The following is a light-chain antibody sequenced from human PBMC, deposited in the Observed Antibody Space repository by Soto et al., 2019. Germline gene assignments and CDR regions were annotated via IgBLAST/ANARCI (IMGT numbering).Light chain of an antibody. CDR2: WAS. CDR3: QQYYSTPLT. V-gene: IGKV4-1*01. CDR1: QSVLYSSNNKNY. J-gene: IGKJ4*01. Sequence: DIVMTQSPDSLAVSLGERATINCKSSQSVLYSSNNKNYLAWYQQKPGQPPKLLIYWASTRESGVPDRFSGSGSGTDVTLTISSLHAEDVAVYYCQQYYSTPLTFGGGTKVEIK.